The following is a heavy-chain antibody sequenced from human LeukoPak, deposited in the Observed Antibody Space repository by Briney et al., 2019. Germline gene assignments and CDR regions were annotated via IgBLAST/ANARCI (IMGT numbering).Heavy chain of an antibody. V-gene: IGHV1-69*13. CDR1: GGTFSSYA. Sequence: EASVKVSCKASGGTFSSYAISWVRQAPGQGLEWMGGIIPIFGTANYAQKFQGRVTITADESTSTAYMELSSLRSEDTAVYYCARHSSGLYYFDYWGQGTLVTVSS. D-gene: IGHD6-19*01. J-gene: IGHJ4*02. CDR3: ARHSSGLYYFDY. CDR2: IIPIFGTA.